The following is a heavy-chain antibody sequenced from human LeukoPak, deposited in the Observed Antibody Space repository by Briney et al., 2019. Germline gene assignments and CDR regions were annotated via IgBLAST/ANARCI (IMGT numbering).Heavy chain of an antibody. CDR1: GFTFSSYA. CDR2: ISGSGGST. D-gene: IGHD3-9*01. V-gene: IGHV3-23*01. CDR3: ARVLTGYYYFDY. Sequence: GGSLRLSCAASGFTFSSYAMSWVRQAPGKGLEWVSAISGSGGSTYYADSVKGRFTISRDNAKNSLYLQMNSLRAEDTAVYYCARVLTGYYYFDYWGRGTLVTVSS. J-gene: IGHJ4*02.